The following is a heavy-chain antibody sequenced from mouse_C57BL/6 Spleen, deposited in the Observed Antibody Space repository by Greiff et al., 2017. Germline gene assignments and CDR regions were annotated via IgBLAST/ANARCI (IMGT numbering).Heavy chain of an antibody. D-gene: IGHD1-1*01. J-gene: IGHJ3*01. CDR3: RTEWSGSPAWFAY. CDR2: INPGSGGT. Sequence: VQLQQSGAELVRPGTSVKVSCKASGYTFTNYLMEWVKQRPGQGLEWIGVINPGSGGTNYNEKFKGKATLTADKSSSTAYMQRSSLTSEDSAVYFCRTEWSGSPAWFAYWGKGTLVTVSA. CDR1: GYTFTNYL. V-gene: IGHV1-54*01.